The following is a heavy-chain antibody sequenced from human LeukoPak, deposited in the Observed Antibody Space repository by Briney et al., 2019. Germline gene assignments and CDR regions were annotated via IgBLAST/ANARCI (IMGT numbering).Heavy chain of an antibody. Sequence: PGGSLRLFCAASGFTFSSYAMHWVRQAPGKGLEWVAVISYDGSNKYYADSVKGRFTISRDNSKNTLYLQMNSLRAEDTAVYYCARDPLPEPGYSSSWGFDYWGQGTLVTVSS. CDR2: ISYDGSNK. D-gene: IGHD6-13*01. V-gene: IGHV3-30-3*01. CDR3: ARDPLPEPGYSSSWGFDY. CDR1: GFTFSSYA. J-gene: IGHJ4*02.